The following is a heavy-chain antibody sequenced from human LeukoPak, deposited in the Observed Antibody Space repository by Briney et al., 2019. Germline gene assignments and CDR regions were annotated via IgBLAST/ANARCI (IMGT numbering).Heavy chain of an antibody. V-gene: IGHV1-18*01. J-gene: IGHJ4*02. D-gene: IGHD1-20*01. CDR2: ISAYNGNT. CDR1: GYTFTSYG. Sequence: ASVKVSCKASGYTFTSYGISWVRQAPGQGLEWMGWISAYNGNTNYAQKLQGRVTMTTDTSTSTAYMELRSLRSDDTAVYCCAREYNSLYYFDYWGQGTLVTVSS. CDR3: AREYNSLYYFDY.